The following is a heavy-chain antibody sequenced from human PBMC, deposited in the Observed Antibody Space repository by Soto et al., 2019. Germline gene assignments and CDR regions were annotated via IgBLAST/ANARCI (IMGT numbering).Heavy chain of an antibody. CDR3: ARDKDRQQLGGNYYYILDV. J-gene: IGHJ6*02. V-gene: IGHV1-69*12. D-gene: IGHD3-3*02. CDR2: IMPVFPTP. Sequence: QVQLVQAGAEVKKPGSSVRVSCKTSGGTFRTSAISWVRQAPGQGLEWMGGIMPVFPTPDYAQKFQGRVTITADESTSTVYMELSSLRSEDPAVYYCARDKDRQQLGGNYYYILDVWGQGTTVTVSS. CDR1: GGTFRTSA.